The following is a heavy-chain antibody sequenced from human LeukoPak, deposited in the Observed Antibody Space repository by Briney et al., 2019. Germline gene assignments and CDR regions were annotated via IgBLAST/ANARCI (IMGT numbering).Heavy chain of an antibody. CDR1: EFTFSTYW. V-gene: IGHV3-7*01. CDR3: ARHLRQWLGFSNPLKDGYFDL. Sequence: GGSLRLSCAASEFTFSTYWMSWVRQAPGKGLEWVADIKQDGSEKYSVDSVKGRLTISRDNAKNSLYLQMNSLRAEDTAVYYCARHLRQWLGFSNPLKDGYFDLWGRGTLVTVSS. CDR2: IKQDGSEK. D-gene: IGHD6-19*01. J-gene: IGHJ2*01.